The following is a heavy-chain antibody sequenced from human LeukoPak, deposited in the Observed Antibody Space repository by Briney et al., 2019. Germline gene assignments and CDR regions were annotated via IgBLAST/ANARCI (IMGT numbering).Heavy chain of an antibody. CDR2: INTKGET. CDR3: ATSNDAKIAPFDH. CDR1: GVSMSAYQ. D-gene: IGHD2-21*01. J-gene: IGHJ4*02. V-gene: IGHV4-4*09. Sequence: SETLSLTCTVSGVSMSAYQWSWVRQSPEKGLEWIGCINTKGETSYNPSLKSRVTTSVDISKSQFSLRLTSVTAADTAVYYCATSNDAKIAPFDHWGQGAPVTVSS.